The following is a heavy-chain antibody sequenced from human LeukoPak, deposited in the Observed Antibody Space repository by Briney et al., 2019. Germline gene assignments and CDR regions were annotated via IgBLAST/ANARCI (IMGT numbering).Heavy chain of an antibody. D-gene: IGHD2-2*02. Sequence: PGGSLRLSCAASGFTFSSYGMHWVRQTPGKGLEWVAVIWYDGSNKYYADSVKGRFTISRDNSKNTLYLQMNSLRAEDTAVYYCAREACSSTSCYTSPALDYWGQGTLVNVSS. CDR3: AREACSSTSCYTSPALDY. CDR1: GFTFSSYG. V-gene: IGHV3-33*01. CDR2: IWYDGSNK. J-gene: IGHJ4*02.